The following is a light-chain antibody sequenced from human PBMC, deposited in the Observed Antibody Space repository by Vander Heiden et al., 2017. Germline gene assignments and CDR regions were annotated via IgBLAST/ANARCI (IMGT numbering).Light chain of an antibody. V-gene: IGLV3-10*01. CDR2: EDS. CDR1: ALPKKY. Sequence: SYELTQPPTVSVSPGQTARIPCPGDALPKKYAYWYQRKSGQAPVLVMYEDSKRPSGIPGRFAGSSSGTMATLTISRAQVEEEADYYCYSTDSRGNQGVFGGGTKLTGL. J-gene: IGLJ2*01. CDR3: YSTDSRGNQGV.